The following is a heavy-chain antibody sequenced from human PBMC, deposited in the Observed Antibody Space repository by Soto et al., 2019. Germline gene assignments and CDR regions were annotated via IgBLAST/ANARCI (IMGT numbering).Heavy chain of an antibody. J-gene: IGHJ4*02. CDR1: GFTFSSYS. D-gene: IGHD6-25*01. Sequence: GGSLRLSCAASGFTFSSYSMNWVRQAPGKGLEWVSSISSSSSYIYYADSVKGRFTISRDNAKNSLYLQMNSLRAEDTAVYYCARDTGIAADVLDYWGQGTLVTVSS. V-gene: IGHV3-21*01. CDR3: ARDTGIAADVLDY. CDR2: ISSSSSYI.